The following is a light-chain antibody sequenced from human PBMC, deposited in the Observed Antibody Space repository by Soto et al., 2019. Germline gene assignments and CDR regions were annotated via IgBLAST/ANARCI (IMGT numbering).Light chain of an antibody. V-gene: IGKV1-5*01. Sequence: DIQMTQSPSTLSASVGDTVTITCRASQSVSRWLNWYQQKPGKAPRLLIYEASNLESGVPMWFSGSGSGTEFVLTITSLQPADSATYYCQQFNSKVWTFGQGTRVEI. CDR1: QSVSRW. CDR2: EAS. CDR3: QQFNSKVWT. J-gene: IGKJ1*01.